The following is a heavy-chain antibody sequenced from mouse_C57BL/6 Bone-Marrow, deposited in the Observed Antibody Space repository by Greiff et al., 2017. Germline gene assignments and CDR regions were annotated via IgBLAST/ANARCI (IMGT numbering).Heavy chain of an antibody. V-gene: IGHV1-42*01. CDR2: INPSTGGT. J-gene: IGHJ4*01. Sequence: EVQLQQSGPELVKPGASVKISCKASGYSFTGYYMNWVKQSPEKSLEWIGEINPSTGGTTYNQKFKAKATLTVDKSSSPAYMHLNSLTSEDSAVYYCARSEWYYGRGAMDYWGQGTSVTVSS. CDR3: ARSEWYYGRGAMDY. D-gene: IGHD1-1*01. CDR1: GYSFTGYY.